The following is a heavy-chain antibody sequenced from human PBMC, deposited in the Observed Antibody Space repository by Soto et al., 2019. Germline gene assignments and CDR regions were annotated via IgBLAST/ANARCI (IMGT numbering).Heavy chain of an antibody. D-gene: IGHD6-6*01. CDR1: GYTFINYY. J-gene: IGHJ6*03. V-gene: IGHV1-46*03. CDR2: INPNGGST. CDR3: VRATAARQRDYSYHYYLHI. Sequence: SVEASCKASGYTFINYYIHWARQDPGKGLEWMGVINPNGGSTVYAQKFQGRVTLTRDTSTSTVYVELSSLRSDDTAVYFCVRATAARQRDYSYHYYLHIWGKGTTVTV.